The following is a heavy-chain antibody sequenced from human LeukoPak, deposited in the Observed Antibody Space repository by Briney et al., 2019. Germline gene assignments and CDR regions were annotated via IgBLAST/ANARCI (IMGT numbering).Heavy chain of an antibody. J-gene: IGHJ6*03. V-gene: IGHV4-39*01. CDR3: ARRVYYYYMDV. CDR1: GGSISSSSYY. CDR2: IYYSGST. Sequence: SETLSLTCTVSGGSISSSSYYWGWIRQPPGKGLEWIGSIYYSGSTYYNPSLKSRVTISVDTSKNQFSLKLSSVTAADTAVCYCARRVYYYYMDVWGKGTTVTVSS.